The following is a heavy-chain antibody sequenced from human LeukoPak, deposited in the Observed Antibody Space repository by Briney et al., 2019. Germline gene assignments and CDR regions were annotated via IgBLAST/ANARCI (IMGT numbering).Heavy chain of an antibody. V-gene: IGHV3-33*01. CDR3: ARGESRWQPPKYYFDY. D-gene: IGHD4-23*01. Sequence: PGGSLRLSCAASGFTFSSYGMHWVRQAPGKGLEWVAVIWYDGSNKYYADSVKGRFTISRDNSKNTLYLQMNSLRAEDTAVYYWARGESRWQPPKYYFDYWGQGTLVTVSS. CDR1: GFTFSSYG. J-gene: IGHJ4*02. CDR2: IWYDGSNK.